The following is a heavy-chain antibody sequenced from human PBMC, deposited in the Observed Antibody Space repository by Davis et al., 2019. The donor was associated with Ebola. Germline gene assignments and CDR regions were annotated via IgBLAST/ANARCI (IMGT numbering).Heavy chain of an antibody. CDR2: IDYRGST. J-gene: IGHJ5*02. CDR3: ARGTYFYGSGNNNWFDP. D-gene: IGHD3-10*01. V-gene: IGHV4-59*01. Sequence: PSETLSLTCTVSGGSISTYHWSWIRQAPGKGLDWIGYIDYRGSTNYNPSLKSRVTISLDTSKNQFSLRLSSVTAADTAVYYCARGTYFYGSGNNNWFDPWGRGTLVTVSS. CDR1: GGSISTYH.